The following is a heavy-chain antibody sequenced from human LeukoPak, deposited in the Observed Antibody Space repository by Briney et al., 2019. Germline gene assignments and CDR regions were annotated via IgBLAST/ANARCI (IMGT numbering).Heavy chain of an antibody. CDR3: AKVTRGDPLIVVAPNFDY. V-gene: IGHV3-7*03. D-gene: IGHD3-22*01. CDR1: GFTLSSYW. CDR2: IKEDGSEK. J-gene: IGHJ4*02. Sequence: GGSLRLSCAASGFTLSSYWMSWVRQAPGKGLEWVANIKEDGSEKYYVDSVKGRFTISRDNSKNTLYLQMNSLRAEDTAVYYCAKVTRGDPLIVVAPNFDYWGQGTLVTVSS.